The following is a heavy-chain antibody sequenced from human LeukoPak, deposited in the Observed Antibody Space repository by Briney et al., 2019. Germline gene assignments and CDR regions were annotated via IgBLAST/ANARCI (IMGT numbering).Heavy chain of an antibody. CDR1: GGSFSGYY. CDR2: INRSGDT. V-gene: IGHV4-34*01. Sequence: PSETLSLTCAVYGGSFSGYYWSWIRQPPGKGLEWIGEINRSGDTNYNPSLKSRGIISIDTSKNKFSLKRSSVTAADTAVYYCARPRPPPRPRPWWEQRAPAGTNWFDPWGQGTLVTVSS. CDR3: ARPRPPPRPRPWWEQRAPAGTNWFDP. J-gene: IGHJ5*02. D-gene: IGHD6-13*01.